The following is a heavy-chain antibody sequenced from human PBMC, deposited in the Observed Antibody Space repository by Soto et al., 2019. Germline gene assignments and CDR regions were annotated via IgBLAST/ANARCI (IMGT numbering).Heavy chain of an antibody. CDR3: AREENCSDGICYSEYFQR. J-gene: IGHJ1*01. CDR1: GYILTAYS. CDR2: VNPSGGST. Sequence: ASVKVSCKASGYILTAYSMHWVRQAPGQGLEWMGVVNPSGGSTNYAQKFQGRITMTRDTSTSTVYMDLSSLTSEDTAVYYCAREENCSDGICYSEYFQRWGQGTLVTVSS. V-gene: IGHV1-46*01. D-gene: IGHD2-15*01.